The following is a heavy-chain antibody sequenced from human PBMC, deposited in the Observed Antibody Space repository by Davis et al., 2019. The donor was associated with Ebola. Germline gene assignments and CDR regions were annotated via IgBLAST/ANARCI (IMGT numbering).Heavy chain of an antibody. J-gene: IGHJ4*02. CDR3: GGAWD. D-gene: IGHD1-26*01. CDR2: ISSNGDTA. Sequence: PGGSLRLSCVDSGLTFSNYDMSWVRQAPGKGLDWVARISSNGDTAYYADSVRGRFTISRYNSRNTLYLQMNNLRAEDTALYYCGGAWDWGQGTLVTVSS. CDR1: GLTFSNYD. V-gene: IGHV3-23*01.